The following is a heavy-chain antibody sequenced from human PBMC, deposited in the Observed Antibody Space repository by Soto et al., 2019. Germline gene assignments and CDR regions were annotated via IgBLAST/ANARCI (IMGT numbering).Heavy chain of an antibody. J-gene: IGHJ4*02. Sequence: SETLSLTCAVSGGSISSGGYSWSWIRQPPGKGLEWIGYMYHSGSTYYNPSLKSRVTISIDRSKNQFSLKLSSVTAADTALYYCAKDRPRRTSGYFFDYWGQGTPVTVSS. CDR2: MYHSGST. CDR1: GGSISSGGYS. CDR3: AKDRPRRTSGYFFDY. V-gene: IGHV4-30-2*01. D-gene: IGHD1-1*01.